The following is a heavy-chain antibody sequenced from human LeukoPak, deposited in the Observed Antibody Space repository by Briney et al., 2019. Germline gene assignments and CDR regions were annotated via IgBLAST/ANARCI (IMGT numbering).Heavy chain of an antibody. CDR2: ITDSGGST. J-gene: IGHJ4*02. Sequence: GGSLRLSCVASGFCSNAMTWVRQGPGKGLEWVSAITDSGGSTYYADSVMGRFTISRDNSKNTLYLQMNSLRAEDTAVYYCAKDQDGSGSYYGIDYWGQGTLVTVSS. V-gene: IGHV3-23*01. CDR1: GFCSNA. D-gene: IGHD3-10*01. CDR3: AKDQDGSGSYYGIDY.